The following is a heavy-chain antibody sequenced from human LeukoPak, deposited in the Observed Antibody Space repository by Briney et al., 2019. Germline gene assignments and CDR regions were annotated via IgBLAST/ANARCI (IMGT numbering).Heavy chain of an antibody. J-gene: IGHJ6*03. CDR3: ASNSARYYYYMDV. Sequence: TRGESLKISCKGSGYSFTSYWIGWVRQMPGKGLEWMGIIYPGDSDTRYSPSFQGEVTISADKSISTAYLQWSSLKASDTAMYYCASNSARYYYYMDVWGKGTTVTVSS. CDR2: IYPGDSDT. V-gene: IGHV5-51*01. D-gene: IGHD6-6*01. CDR1: GYSFTSYW.